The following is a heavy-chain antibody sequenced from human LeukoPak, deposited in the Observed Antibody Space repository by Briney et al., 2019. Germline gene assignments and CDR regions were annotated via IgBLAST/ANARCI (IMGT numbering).Heavy chain of an antibody. CDR3: AKDLVGYSGYEYYYYYGMDV. D-gene: IGHD5-12*01. J-gene: IGHJ6*02. CDR1: GFAFSTYV. V-gene: IGHV3-30*02. CDR2: IPYDGGNK. Sequence: GESLRLSCAASGFAFSTYVMHWVRQAPGKGLEWVASIPYDGGNKYYADSVKGRFTISRDNSKNTLYLQMNSLRAEDTAVYYCAKDLVGYSGYEYYYYYGMDVWGQGTTVTVSS.